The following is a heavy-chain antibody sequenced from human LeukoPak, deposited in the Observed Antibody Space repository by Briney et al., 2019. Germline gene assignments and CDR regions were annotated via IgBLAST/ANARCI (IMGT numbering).Heavy chain of an antibody. CDR1: GYTFTSSD. CDR2: MNPNSGNT. Sequence: ASVKVSCKASGYTFTSSDINWVRQATGQGLEWMGWMNPNSGNTGYAQKFRGRVTMTRDTSISTAYVDLSRLTSDDTAVYYCARSEIYCNNGFCYREPCDYWGQGTLVTVSS. J-gene: IGHJ4*02. V-gene: IGHV1-8*01. CDR3: ARSEIYCNNGFCYREPCDY. D-gene: IGHD2-8*01.